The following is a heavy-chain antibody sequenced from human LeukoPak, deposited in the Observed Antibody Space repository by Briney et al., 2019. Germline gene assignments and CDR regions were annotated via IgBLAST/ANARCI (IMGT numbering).Heavy chain of an antibody. Sequence: GGSLTLSCAISGFTVTNYPMNWVRHAPGKGMGWVSGISGSGGSTYYTGFVKGRFTICRDNSKNTLYLQMNSLRAEYTAIYYCAKERELVGASPSNFDYWGQGTLVTVSS. CDR2: ISGSGGST. J-gene: IGHJ4*02. CDR1: GFTVTNYP. D-gene: IGHD1-26*01. V-gene: IGHV3-23*01. CDR3: AKERELVGASPSNFDY.